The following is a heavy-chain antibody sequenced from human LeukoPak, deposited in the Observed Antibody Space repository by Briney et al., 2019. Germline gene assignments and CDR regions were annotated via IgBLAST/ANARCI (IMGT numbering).Heavy chain of an antibody. D-gene: IGHD3-22*01. CDR3: ANPTYYYDSSDEIDY. J-gene: IGHJ4*02. Sequence: PGGSLRLSCAASGFTFSNYWMSWVRQAPGKGLEWVANINQDGREKYYVDSVKGRFTISRDNAKNSLYLQMNSLRAEDTAVYYCANPTYYYDSSDEIDYWGQGTLVTVSS. CDR1: GFTFSNYW. CDR2: INQDGREK. V-gene: IGHV3-7*03.